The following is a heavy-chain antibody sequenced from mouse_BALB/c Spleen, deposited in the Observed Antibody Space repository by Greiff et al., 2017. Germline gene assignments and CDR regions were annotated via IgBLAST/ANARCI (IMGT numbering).Heavy chain of an antibody. D-gene: IGHD2-4*01. CDR2: ILPGSGST. CDR3: ARWGSTMTTTLGYYAMDD. V-gene: IGHV1-9*01. Sequence: QVQLQQSGAELMKPGASVKISCKATGYTFSSYWIEWVKQRPGHGLEWIGEILPGSGSTNYNEKFKGKATFTADTSSNTAYMQLSSLTSEDSAVYYCARWGSTMTTTLGYYAMDDWGQGTSVTVSS. CDR1: GYTFSSYW. J-gene: IGHJ4*01.